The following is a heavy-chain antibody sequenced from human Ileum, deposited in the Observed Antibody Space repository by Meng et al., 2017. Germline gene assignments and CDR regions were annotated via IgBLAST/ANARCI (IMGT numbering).Heavy chain of an antibody. Sequence: GGSLRPSCATSGFTFASFWMTWVRQAPGKGLEWVANIKQDGSEKYYVDSVKGRFTISRDNTKKLVYLEMNSLRAEDAGIYYCARGGLVRMNYYYGMDVWGQGTTVTVSS. CDR2: IKQDGSEK. CDR1: GFTFASFW. J-gene: IGHJ6*02. CDR3: ARGGLVRMNYYYGMDV. V-gene: IGHV3-7*01. D-gene: IGHD6-19*01.